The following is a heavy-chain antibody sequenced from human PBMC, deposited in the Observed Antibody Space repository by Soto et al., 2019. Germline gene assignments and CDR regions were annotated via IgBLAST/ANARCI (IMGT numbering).Heavy chain of an antibody. CDR2: IDPSDSYT. Sequence: GESLKISCKGSGYSLSSYLVSWGRQMPGKGLEWMGRIDPSDSYTNYSPSFQGHVTISADKSISTAYLQWSSLKASDTAMYYCARLFFSIYGMDVWGQGTTVTVSS. D-gene: IGHD3-10*01. J-gene: IGHJ6*02. CDR1: GYSLSSYL. CDR3: ARLFFSIYGMDV. V-gene: IGHV5-10-1*01.